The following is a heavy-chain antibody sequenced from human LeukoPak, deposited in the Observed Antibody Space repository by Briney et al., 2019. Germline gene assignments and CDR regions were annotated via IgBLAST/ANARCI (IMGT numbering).Heavy chain of an antibody. V-gene: IGHV4-4*07. CDR2: IYTSGST. CDR1: GGSISSYY. J-gene: IGHJ6*03. D-gene: IGHD2-2*01. CDR3: ARDGCSSTSCYDDYYYMDV. Sequence: SETLSLPCTVSGGSISSYYWSWIRQPAGKGLEWIGRIYTSGSTNYNPSLKSRVTISVDKSKNQFSLKLSSVTAADTAVYYCARDGCSSTSCYDDYYYMDVWGKGTTVTVSS.